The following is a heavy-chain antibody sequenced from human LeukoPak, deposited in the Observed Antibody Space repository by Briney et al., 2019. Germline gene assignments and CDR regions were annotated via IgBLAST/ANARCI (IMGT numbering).Heavy chain of an antibody. Sequence: GGSLRLSCAASGFTFSSYAMHWVRQAPGKGLEWVAVISYDGSNKYYADSVKGRFTISRDNSKNTLYLQMNSLRAEDTAVYYCARDRYDSSGYYFSYYYYYGMDVWGQGTTVTVSS. V-gene: IGHV3-30-3*01. CDR1: GFTFSSYA. D-gene: IGHD3-22*01. J-gene: IGHJ6*02. CDR2: ISYDGSNK. CDR3: ARDRYDSSGYYFSYYYYYGMDV.